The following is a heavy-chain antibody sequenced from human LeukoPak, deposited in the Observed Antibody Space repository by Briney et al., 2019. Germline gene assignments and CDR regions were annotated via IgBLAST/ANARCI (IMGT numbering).Heavy chain of an antibody. J-gene: IGHJ6*02. V-gene: IGHV4-30-4*08. Sequence: SQTLSLTCTVSGGSISSDDYYWSWIRQPPGKGLEWIGYIYYSGSTYYNPSLKSRVTISVDTSKNQFSLKLSSVTAADTAVYYCARGDDSSGYSYFYYYGMDVWGQGTTVTVSS. CDR3: ARGDDSSGYSYFYYYGMDV. D-gene: IGHD3-22*01. CDR1: GGSISSDDYY. CDR2: IYYSGST.